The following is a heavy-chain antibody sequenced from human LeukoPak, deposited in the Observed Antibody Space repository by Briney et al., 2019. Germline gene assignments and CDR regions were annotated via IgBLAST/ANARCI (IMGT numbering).Heavy chain of an antibody. D-gene: IGHD3-10*01. V-gene: IGHV1-46*01. CDR1: GYTFTSYY. CDR3: ARLSGSGTWDGNEVDY. J-gene: IGHJ4*02. CDR2: INPSGGST. Sequence: ASVKVSCKASGYTFTSYYMHWVRQAPGQGLEWMGIINPSGGSTSYAQKFQGSVTMTRDTSISTAYMEMSRLGSDDTAVYYCARLSGSGTWDGNEVDYWGQGTLVTVSS.